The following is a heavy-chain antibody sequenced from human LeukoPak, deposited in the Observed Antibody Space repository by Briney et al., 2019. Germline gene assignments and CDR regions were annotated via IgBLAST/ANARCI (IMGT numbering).Heavy chain of an antibody. Sequence: SQTLSLTCTVSGGSISSGSYYWSWIRQPAGKGLEWIGRIYTSGSTNYNPSLKSRVTISVDTSKNQFSLKLSSVTAADTAVYYCARAASGGPDYYYYYMDVWGKGTTVTISS. D-gene: IGHD2-15*01. J-gene: IGHJ6*03. CDR3: ARAASGGPDYYYYYMDV. CDR2: IYTSGST. CDR1: GGSISSGSYY. V-gene: IGHV4-61*02.